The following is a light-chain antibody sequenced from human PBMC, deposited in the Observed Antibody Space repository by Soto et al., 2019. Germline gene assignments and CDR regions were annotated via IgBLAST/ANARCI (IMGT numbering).Light chain of an antibody. J-gene: IGLJ1*01. CDR1: SSDVGNYKY. CDR3: FSYTSSGTYV. V-gene: IGLV2-14*01. CDR2: EVS. Sequence: LTQPASVSGSPGQSITISCTGTSSDVGNYKYVSWYQQHPGKAPKLMIYEVSNRPSGVSNRFSGSKSGNTASLTISGLQAEDEADYYCFSYTSSGTYVFGTGTKVTVL.